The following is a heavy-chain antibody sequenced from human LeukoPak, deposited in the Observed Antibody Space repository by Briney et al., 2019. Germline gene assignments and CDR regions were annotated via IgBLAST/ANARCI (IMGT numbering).Heavy chain of an antibody. CDR2: ISPSGTDT. D-gene: IGHD3-10*01. J-gene: IGHJ4*02. CDR3: AKRGGYETMAAFDY. V-gene: IGHV3-23*01. CDR1: GFTFNSYA. Sequence: GGSLRLSCAASGFTFNSYAMSWVRQAPGKGLEWVSAISPSGTDTYYADSVKGRFTISRDNSKNTLYLQMSSLRAEDLAVYYCAKRGGYETMAAFDYWGQGTLVTVSS.